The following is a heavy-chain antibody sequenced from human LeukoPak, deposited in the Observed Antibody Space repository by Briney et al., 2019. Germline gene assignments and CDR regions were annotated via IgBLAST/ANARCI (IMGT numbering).Heavy chain of an antibody. CDR1: GASVSSASY. CDR2: IYNGVNT. D-gene: IGHD3-22*01. V-gene: IGHV4-61*01. J-gene: IGHJ5*02. CDR3: ARSRAFSSGAFDP. Sequence: SETLSLTCTVSGASVSSASYWSWIRQPPGKGVEWIAHIYNGVNTNYNPSLKSRVTISVDTSKNQFSLRLNSVTAADTAVYYCARSRAFSSGAFDPWGQGSLVTVSS.